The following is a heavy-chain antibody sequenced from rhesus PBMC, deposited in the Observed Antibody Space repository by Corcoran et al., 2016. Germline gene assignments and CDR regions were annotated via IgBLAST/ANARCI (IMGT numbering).Heavy chain of an antibody. CDR3: AVGIAAGPVGWYV. CDR2: VDPDDGEA. Sequence: EVQLVQPGAEVKTLVASRKISCQASGYPFTPYYLPWVSPSRGKALEWMGRVDPDDGEADSAQKFQDRVTITGDTSTDTAYMELSSLRSEDTTVYYCAVGIAAGPVGWYVWGPGVLVTVSS. CDR1: GYPFTPYY. J-gene: IGHJ5-1*01. D-gene: IGHD6-13*01. V-gene: IGHV1-111*01.